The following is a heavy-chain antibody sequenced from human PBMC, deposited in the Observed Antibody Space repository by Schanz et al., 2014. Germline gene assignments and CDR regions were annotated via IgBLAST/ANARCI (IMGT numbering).Heavy chain of an antibody. Sequence: EVHLVESGGGLVQPGGSLRLSCAASGFNFSSYSLNWVRQAPGKGLEWVSSISYGTSYIYYAESVKGRFTISRDNAKNSLYLQMNGLRAEDTAVYYCARKVVATIGGYYDNWGQGTLVIVSS. CDR3: ARKVVATIGGYYDN. CDR1: GFNFSSYS. CDR2: ISYGTSYI. D-gene: IGHD5-12*01. V-gene: IGHV3-21*01. J-gene: IGHJ4*02.